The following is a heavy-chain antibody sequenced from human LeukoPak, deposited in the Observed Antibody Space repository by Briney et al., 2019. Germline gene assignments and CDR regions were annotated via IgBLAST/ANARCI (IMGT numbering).Heavy chain of an antibody. CDR3: ARDRTRPPYYYDSSGYYPIDY. Sequence: VKVSCKASGYTFTSYGISWVRQAPGQGLEWMGWISAYNGNTNYAQKLQGRVTMTTDTSTSKAYMELRSLRSDDTAVYYCARDRTRPPYYYDSSGYYPIDYWGQGTLVTVSS. CDR2: ISAYNGNT. CDR1: GYTFTSYG. D-gene: IGHD3-22*01. V-gene: IGHV1-18*01. J-gene: IGHJ4*02.